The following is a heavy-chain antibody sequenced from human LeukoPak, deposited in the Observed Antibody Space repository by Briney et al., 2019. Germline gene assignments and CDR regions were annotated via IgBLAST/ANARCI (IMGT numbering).Heavy chain of an antibody. D-gene: IGHD3-10*01. CDR3: AKVMTRTMVRGVPPSDY. CDR2: ISGSGGST. J-gene: IGHJ4*02. V-gene: IGHV3-23*01. CDR1: GFTFSSYA. Sequence: GGSLRLSCAASGFTFSSYAMSWVRQAPGKGLEWVSAISGSGGSTYYADSVKGRFTISRDNSKNTLYLQMNSLRAEDTAVYYCAKVMTRTMVRGVPPSDYWGRGTLVTVSS.